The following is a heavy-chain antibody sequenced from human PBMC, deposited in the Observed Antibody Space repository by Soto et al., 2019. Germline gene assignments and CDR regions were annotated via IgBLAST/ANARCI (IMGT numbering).Heavy chain of an antibody. Sequence: QVQLVQSGAEVKKPGASVKVSCKASGYTFTSYDINWVRQATGQGLEWMGWMNPNSGNTGYAQKFQGRVTMTRNTSISTAYMELSSLRSEATAVYYCARAMYSSSWYGYYYYGMDVWGQGTTVTVSS. CDR3: ARAMYSSSWYGYYYYGMDV. J-gene: IGHJ6*02. D-gene: IGHD6-13*01. CDR1: GYTFTSYD. V-gene: IGHV1-8*01. CDR2: MNPNSGNT.